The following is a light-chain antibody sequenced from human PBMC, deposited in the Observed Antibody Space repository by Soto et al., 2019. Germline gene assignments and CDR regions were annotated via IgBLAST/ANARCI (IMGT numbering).Light chain of an antibody. CDR3: EQYNNWPPWK. CDR1: QSVSSN. V-gene: IGKV3-15*01. J-gene: IGKJ1*01. CDR2: GAS. Sequence: EIGMTQSPATLSVSPGERATLSCRASQSVSSNFAWYQHKPGQAPRLLIYGASTRANGIPARFSGSGSGTECTLTISSLQSEDFAVYYCEQYNNWPPWKFGQGTKVESK.